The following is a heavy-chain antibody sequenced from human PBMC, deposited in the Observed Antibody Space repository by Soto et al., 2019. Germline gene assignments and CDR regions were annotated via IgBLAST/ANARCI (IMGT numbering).Heavy chain of an antibody. CDR1: GYIFTNYG. D-gene: IGHD6-13*01. J-gene: IGHJ1*01. V-gene: IGHV1-18*01. CDR2: ISGYNGNT. Sequence: QVQLVQSGPEVKKPGASVKVSCKASGYIFTNYGISRVRQAPGQGPEWMGWISGYNGNTKYAQKLQGRVTLTTDTSTRTAYMELRSLRSDDTAVYYCARGGSSWSAEYYQHWGQGTLVIVSS. CDR3: ARGGSSWSAEYYQH.